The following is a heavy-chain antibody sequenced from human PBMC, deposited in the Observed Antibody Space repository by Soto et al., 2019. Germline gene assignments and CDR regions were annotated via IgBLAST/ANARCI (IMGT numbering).Heavy chain of an antibody. V-gene: IGHV3-30*18. Sequence: GGSLRLSCAASGFTFSSYGMHWVRQAPGKGLEWVAVISYDGSNKYYADSVKGRFTISRDNSKNTLYLQMNSLRAEDTAVYYCANAQQWLVPIMDYWGQGTLVTVSS. CDR3: ANAQQWLVPIMDY. CDR1: GFTFSSYG. J-gene: IGHJ4*02. D-gene: IGHD6-19*01. CDR2: ISYDGSNK.